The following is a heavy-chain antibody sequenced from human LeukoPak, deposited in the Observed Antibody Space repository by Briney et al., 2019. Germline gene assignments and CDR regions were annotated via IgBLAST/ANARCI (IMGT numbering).Heavy chain of an antibody. CDR1: GFTFINYA. CDR3: AKDRDSSGYNDY. Sequence: GGSLRLSCAASGFTFINYAMTWVRQAPGKGLEWVSTVLGSGDSTLYADSVKGRFSISRDNSKDTVYLQMNSLRAEDTAVYYCAKDRDSSGYNDYWGQGTLVTVSS. CDR2: VLGSGDST. V-gene: IGHV3-23*01. J-gene: IGHJ4*02. D-gene: IGHD3-22*01.